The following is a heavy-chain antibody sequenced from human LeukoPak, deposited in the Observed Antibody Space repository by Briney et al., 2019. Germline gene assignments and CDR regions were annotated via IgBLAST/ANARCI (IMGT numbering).Heavy chain of an antibody. D-gene: IGHD3-10*01. J-gene: IGHJ6*02. V-gene: IGHV4-39*01. CDR2: IYYSGST. Sequence: PSETLSLTCTVSGGSISSSSYYWGWIRQPPGKGLEWIGSIYYSGSTYYNPSLKSRVTISVDTSKNQFSLKLSSVTAADTAVYYCAQHDQYLRSYYTLYYYYYGMDVWGQGTTVTVSS. CDR1: GGSISSSSYY. CDR3: AQHDQYLRSYYTLYYYYYGMDV.